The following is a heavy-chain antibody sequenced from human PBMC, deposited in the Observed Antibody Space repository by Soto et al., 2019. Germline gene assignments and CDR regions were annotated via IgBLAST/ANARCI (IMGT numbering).Heavy chain of an antibody. CDR2: IYYSGST. CDR3: ARGGWYDDSGGYLRETNRYFDL. V-gene: IGHV4-59*01. J-gene: IGHJ2*01. Sequence: QVQLQESGPGLVKPSETLSLTCTVSGGSISSYYWSWIRQPPGKGLEWMGYIYYSGSTNYNPSLTRQVMISGASFLHQCVLKLFSVTGSGTAVYYSARGGWYDDSGGYLRETNRYFDLSGRRTMVTVS. CDR1: GGSISSYY. D-gene: IGHD3-22*01.